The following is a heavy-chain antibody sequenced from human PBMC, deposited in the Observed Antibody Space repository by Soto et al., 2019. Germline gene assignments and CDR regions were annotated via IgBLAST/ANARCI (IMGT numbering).Heavy chain of an antibody. CDR1: GFTFSSYA. D-gene: IGHD3-10*01. J-gene: IGHJ4*02. CDR2: LIYSNGRT. Sequence: PGGSLRLSCAASGFTFSSYAVSWVRQAPGKGLECIALIYSNGRTFYADSVTGRFSISRDNYQNTVSLQMNSLSVDDTATYYCAKWLRGGSYYCDYWGQGALVTVSS. CDR3: AKWLRGGSYYCDY. V-gene: IGHV3-23*05.